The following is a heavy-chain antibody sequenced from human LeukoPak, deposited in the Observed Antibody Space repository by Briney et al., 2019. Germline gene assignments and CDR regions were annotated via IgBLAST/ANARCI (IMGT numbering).Heavy chain of an antibody. CDR2: IWYDGSKQ. CDR1: GFTFRNHG. CDR3: ARARRDGYNFDY. Sequence: GGSLRLSCTASGFTFRNHGMHWVRQAPGKGLEWVAVIWYDGSKQFYADSVKGRFTISRDNAKNSLYLQMNSLRDEDTAVYYCARARRDGYNFDYWGQGTLVTVSS. J-gene: IGHJ4*02. V-gene: IGHV3-33*01. D-gene: IGHD5-24*01.